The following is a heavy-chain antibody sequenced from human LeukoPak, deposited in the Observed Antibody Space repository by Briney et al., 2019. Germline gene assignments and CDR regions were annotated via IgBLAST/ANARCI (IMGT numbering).Heavy chain of an antibody. J-gene: IGHJ4*02. CDR2: INSDGSST. Sequence: SGGSLRLSCEGSGFTLSRYWMHWVRQAPGKGLVWVSRINSDGSSTNYADSVKGRFTISRDNAKSTLSLQMNSLRAEDTAMYYCARGGDYGYYFDYWGQGTLVTVSS. CDR1: GFTLSRYW. CDR3: ARGGDYGYYFDY. D-gene: IGHD4-17*01. V-gene: IGHV3-74*01.